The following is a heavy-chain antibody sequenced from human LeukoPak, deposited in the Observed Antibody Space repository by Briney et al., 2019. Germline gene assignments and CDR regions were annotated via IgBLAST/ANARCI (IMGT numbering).Heavy chain of an antibody. D-gene: IGHD3-16*02. CDR2: IDPSDSYT. CDR3: ARVIHLGELSLYDY. J-gene: IGHJ4*02. CDR1: GYSFTTYW. Sequence: GESLKISCKGSGYSFTTYWITWVRQMPGKGLEWMGRIDPSDSYTNYSPSFQGHVTISADKSISTAYLQWSSLKASDTAMYYCARVIHLGELSLYDYWGQGTLVSVSS. V-gene: IGHV5-10-1*01.